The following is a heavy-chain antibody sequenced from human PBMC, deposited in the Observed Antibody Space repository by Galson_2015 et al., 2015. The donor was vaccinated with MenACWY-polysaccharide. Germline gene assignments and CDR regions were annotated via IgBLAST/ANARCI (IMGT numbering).Heavy chain of an antibody. V-gene: IGHV3-11*01. CDR1: GFSLGAWY. CDR2: ISKSGDSI. CDR3: ARGHYGLDV. J-gene: IGHJ6*02. Sequence: SLRLSCAASGFSLGAWYMSWFRQAPGKGLEWLSYISKSGDSIYHGDSVKGRFAISRDNAKNSLYLQLNSLEVEDTAIYYCARGHYGLDVWGQGTTVTVSS.